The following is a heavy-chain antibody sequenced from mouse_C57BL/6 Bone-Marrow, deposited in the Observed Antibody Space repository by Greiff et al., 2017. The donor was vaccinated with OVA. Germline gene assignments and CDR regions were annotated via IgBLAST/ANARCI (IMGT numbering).Heavy chain of an antibody. CDR2: IRSKSNNYAT. Sequence: EVKLVESGGGLVQPKGSLKLSCAASGFSFNTYAMNWVRHAPGKGLEWVARIRSKSNNYATYYADSVKDRFTISRDDSESMLYLQMNNLKTEDTAMYYCVRQGGDYWGQGTSVTVSS. J-gene: IGHJ4*01. CDR3: VRQGGDY. CDR1: GFSFNTYA. V-gene: IGHV10-1*01.